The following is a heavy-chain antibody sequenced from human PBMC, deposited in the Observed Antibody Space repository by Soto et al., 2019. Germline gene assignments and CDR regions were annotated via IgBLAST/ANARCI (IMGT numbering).Heavy chain of an antibody. Sequence: ASVTVCCKASGGTFSSYAISWVRQAPGQGLEWMGGIIPIFGTANYAQKFQGRVTVTADESTSTAYMELSSLRSEDTAVYYCASCIAAAATRKYYGMDVWGQGTTVTVSS. V-gene: IGHV1-69*13. J-gene: IGHJ6*02. CDR1: GGTFSSYA. CDR2: IIPIFGTA. D-gene: IGHD6-13*01. CDR3: ASCIAAAATRKYYGMDV.